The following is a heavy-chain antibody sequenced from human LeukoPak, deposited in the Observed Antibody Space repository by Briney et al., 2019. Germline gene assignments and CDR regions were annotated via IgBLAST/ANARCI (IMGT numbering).Heavy chain of an antibody. CDR1: GFTFSSYA. J-gene: IGHJ4*02. CDR3: AKEDPAIILGIDY. V-gene: IGHV3-23*01. CDR2: ISGSGGGT. Sequence: GGSLRLSCAASGFTFSSYAMNWVRQAPGKGLEWVSAISGSGGGTYHADSVKVRFTISRDNSKNTLYLQMNSLRVEDTAVYYCAKEDPAIILGIDYWGQGALVIVSS. D-gene: IGHD5-18*01.